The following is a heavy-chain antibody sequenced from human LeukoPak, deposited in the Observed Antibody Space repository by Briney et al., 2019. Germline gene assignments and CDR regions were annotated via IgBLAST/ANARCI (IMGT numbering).Heavy chain of an antibody. Sequence: PGESLKISFKASGXGFSTYCIAWVRQMPGKGLEWIGIINPVDSDTRYSPSFQGQVTISADKSISTAYLQWSSLKASDTAIYYCARQWLFDYWGQGTLVTVSS. J-gene: IGHJ4*02. CDR2: INPVDSDT. D-gene: IGHD6-19*01. CDR3: ARQWLFDY. V-gene: IGHV5-51*01. CDR1: GXGFSTYC.